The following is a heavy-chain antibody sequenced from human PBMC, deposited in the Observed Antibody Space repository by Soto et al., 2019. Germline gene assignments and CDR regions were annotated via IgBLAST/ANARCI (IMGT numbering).Heavy chain of an antibody. CDR2: VYSADGT. Sequence: DVQVEESGGGLIQPGGSLRLSCAASGFIVNGKKYLTWVRQAPGKGLEWLSAVYSADGTFYADSVKGRFTVSLDNVKNTVYLQMNSLRSEDTGVYYCATGRLREHAFAVWGPGTRVTVSA. CDR3: ATGRLREHAFAV. CDR1: GFIVNGKKY. D-gene: IGHD1-1*01. J-gene: IGHJ3*01. V-gene: IGHV3-53*01.